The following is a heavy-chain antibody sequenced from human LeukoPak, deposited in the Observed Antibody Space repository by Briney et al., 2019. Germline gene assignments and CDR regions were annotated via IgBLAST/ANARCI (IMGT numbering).Heavy chain of an antibody. Sequence: SETLSLTCTVSGVSISSYYWSWIRQPAGKGLEWIGRIYTSGSTNYNPSLKSRVTISVDKSKNQFSLKLSSVTAADTAVYYCARGFFLGSGWAIDAFDIWGQGTMVTVSS. V-gene: IGHV4-4*07. D-gene: IGHD6-19*01. CDR2: IYTSGST. CDR1: GVSISSYY. CDR3: ARGFFLGSGWAIDAFDI. J-gene: IGHJ3*02.